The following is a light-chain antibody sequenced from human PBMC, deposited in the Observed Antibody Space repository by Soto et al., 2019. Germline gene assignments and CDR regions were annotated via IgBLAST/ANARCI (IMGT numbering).Light chain of an antibody. Sequence: EIVLTQSPGTLSLSPGERATLSCRASHSVSSSYLAWYQQKPGQAPRLLIYGASSRATGIPDRFSGSGSGPDFTLTNSRLEPEDFAVYYCQQYGRSPPITFGQGTRLEIK. V-gene: IGKV3-20*01. J-gene: IGKJ5*01. CDR3: QQYGRSPPIT. CDR2: GAS. CDR1: HSVSSSY.